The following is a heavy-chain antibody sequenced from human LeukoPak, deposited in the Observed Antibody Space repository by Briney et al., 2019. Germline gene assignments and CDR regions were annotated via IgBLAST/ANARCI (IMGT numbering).Heavy chain of an antibody. CDR3: ARGGHCSGGSCYFDY. D-gene: IGHD2-15*01. J-gene: IGHJ4*02. Sequence: ASVKVSCKASGYTFTNYYMHWVRQAPGQALEWMGIINPSGGSTTYAQKFQGRVTMTRDTSTSTVYMELSSLRSEDRAVYYCARGGHCSGGSCYFDYWGQGTLVTVSS. V-gene: IGHV1-46*01. CDR2: INPSGGST. CDR1: GYTFTNYY.